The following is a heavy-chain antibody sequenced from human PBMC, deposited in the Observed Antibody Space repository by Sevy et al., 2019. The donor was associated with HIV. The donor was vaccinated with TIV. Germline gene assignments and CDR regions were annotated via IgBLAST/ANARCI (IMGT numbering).Heavy chain of an antibody. Sequence: GGSLRLSCAASGFTFSRYWMSWVRQAPGKGLEWVANIKKDGSENYYVDTVKGRFTISRDKAKNSLFLQMNSLRAEDTAVYYCARDCSSTSCLWGLDVWGQGTTVTVSS. CDR1: GFTFSRYW. D-gene: IGHD2-2*01. J-gene: IGHJ6*02. CDR2: IKKDGSEN. V-gene: IGHV3-7*03. CDR3: ARDCSSTSCLWGLDV.